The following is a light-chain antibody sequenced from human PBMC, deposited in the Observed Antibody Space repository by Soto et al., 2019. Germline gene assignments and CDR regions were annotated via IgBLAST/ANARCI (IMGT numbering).Light chain of an antibody. CDR3: EQANSFPLT. V-gene: IGKV1-12*01. J-gene: IGKJ4*01. CDR2: AAS. CDR1: QGISSG. Sequence: DIQMTQSPSSVSASVGDRVTITCRASQGISSGLAWYQQKPGTAPNLLISAASSLQSGVPARFSGRGSGTDFTIIISNLQPEDFAIYYCEQANSFPLTFGGGSKVEIK.